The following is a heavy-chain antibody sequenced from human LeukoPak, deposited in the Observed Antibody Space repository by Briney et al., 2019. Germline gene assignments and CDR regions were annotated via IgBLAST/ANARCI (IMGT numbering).Heavy chain of an antibody. CDR1: GFTFDDYA. Sequence: PGRSLRLSCAASGFTFDDYAMHWVRQATGKGLEWVSGISWNSGSIGYADSVKGRFTISRDNAKNSLYLQMNSLRAEDTALYYCAKERYSGYDLSGYFDYWGQGTLVTVSS. D-gene: IGHD5-12*01. V-gene: IGHV3-9*01. CDR2: ISWNSGSI. J-gene: IGHJ4*02. CDR3: AKERYSGYDLSGYFDY.